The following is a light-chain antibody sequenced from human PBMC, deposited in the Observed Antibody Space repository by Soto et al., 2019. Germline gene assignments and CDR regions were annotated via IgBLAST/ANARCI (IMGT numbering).Light chain of an antibody. V-gene: IGLV1-44*01. CDR1: SSNIGRNT. Sequence: QSALTQPPSTSGTPGQSVTISCSGSSSNIGRNTVNWYQQLPGTAPKLLIYSNNQRPSGVPDRFSGSKSGTSASLAISGLQSEDEAEYYCAAWDGSVPGSFVFGTVTKVTVL. CDR2: SNN. J-gene: IGLJ1*01. CDR3: AAWDGSVPGSFV.